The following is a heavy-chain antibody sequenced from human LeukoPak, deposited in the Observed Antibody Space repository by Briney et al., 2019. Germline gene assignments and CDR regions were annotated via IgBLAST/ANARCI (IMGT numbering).Heavy chain of an antibody. CDR1: GGSISSYY. CDR3: ARSIVVSVNYFYYGMDV. Sequence: PSETLSLTCNVSGGSISSYYWNWIRQPPGKGLEWIGYIYYSGSTNYNPSLKSRVTISVDTSKNQFSLKLSSVTAADTAVYYCARSIVVSVNYFYYGMDVWGQGTTVTVSS. CDR2: IYYSGST. J-gene: IGHJ6*02. V-gene: IGHV4-59*08. D-gene: IGHD3-22*01.